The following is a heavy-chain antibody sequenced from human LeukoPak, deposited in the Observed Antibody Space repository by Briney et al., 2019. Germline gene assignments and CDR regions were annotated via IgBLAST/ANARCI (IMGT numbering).Heavy chain of an antibody. CDR3: AKVPTYYYDSSGYYELDYFDY. CDR1: GFTFSSYE. CDR2: ISGSGGST. D-gene: IGHD3-22*01. J-gene: IGHJ4*02. V-gene: IGHV3-23*01. Sequence: GGSLRLSCAASGFTFSSYEMNWVRQAPGKGLEWVSAISGSGGSTYYADSVKGRFTISRDNSKNTLYLQMNSLRAEDTAVYYCAKVPTYYYDSSGYYELDYFDYWGQGTLVTVSS.